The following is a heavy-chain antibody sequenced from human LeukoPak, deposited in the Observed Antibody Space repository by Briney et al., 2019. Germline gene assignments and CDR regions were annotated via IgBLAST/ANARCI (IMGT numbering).Heavy chain of an antibody. J-gene: IGHJ4*02. V-gene: IGHV4-59*01. CDR3: ARAKRGSGFGYYYFDS. D-gene: IGHD3-16*01. CDR1: TDSMSRYH. Sequence: SETLSLTCTVSTDSMSRYHWSWIRQPPGKGLEWIGYRSYGVSTNYNPSLKSRVTMSLDTSKNQFSLKLTSVTAADTAVYYCARAKRGSGFGYYYFDSWGQGTLVTVSS. CDR2: RSYGVST.